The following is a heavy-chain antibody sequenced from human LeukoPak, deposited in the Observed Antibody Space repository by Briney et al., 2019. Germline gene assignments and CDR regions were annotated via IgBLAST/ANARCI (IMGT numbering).Heavy chain of an antibody. D-gene: IGHD6-13*01. V-gene: IGHV1-24*01. J-gene: IGHJ4*02. CDR2: FDPEDGET. Sequence: ASVTVSCKVSGYTLTELSMHWVRQAPGKGLEWMGGFDPEDGETIYAQKFQGRVTIARDTSASTAYTELSSLRSEDTAVYYCRAAAPPPRYYFDYWGQGTLVTVSS. CDR3: RAAAPPPRYYFDY. CDR1: GYTLTELS.